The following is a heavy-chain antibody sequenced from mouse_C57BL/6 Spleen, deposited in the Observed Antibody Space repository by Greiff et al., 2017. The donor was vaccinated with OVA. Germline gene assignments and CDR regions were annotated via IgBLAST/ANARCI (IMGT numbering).Heavy chain of an antibody. D-gene: IGHD1-1*01. CDR3: ARPSYYGSSQAYDY. CDR2: IYPRSGNT. J-gene: IGHJ2*01. CDR1: GYTFTSYG. Sequence: QVTLKVSGAELARPGASVKLSCKASGYTFTSYGISWVKQRTGQGLEWIGEIYPRSGNTYYNEKFKGKATLTADKSSSTAYMELRSLTSEDSAVYFCARPSYYGSSQAYDYWGQGTTLTVSS. V-gene: IGHV1-81*01.